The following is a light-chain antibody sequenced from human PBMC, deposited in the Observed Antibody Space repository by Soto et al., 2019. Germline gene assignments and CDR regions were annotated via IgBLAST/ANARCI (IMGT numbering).Light chain of an antibody. CDR2: AAS. J-gene: IGKJ5*01. Sequence: DIQLTQSPSFLSASVRDRVTITCRASQGISSYVAWYQQKPGKAPKPLIYAASTLQSGVTSRFSGSGSGTEFTLTISSLQPEDSATYYCQQLNSLFGHGTRLEIK. CDR3: QQLNSL. CDR1: QGISSY. V-gene: IGKV1-9*01.